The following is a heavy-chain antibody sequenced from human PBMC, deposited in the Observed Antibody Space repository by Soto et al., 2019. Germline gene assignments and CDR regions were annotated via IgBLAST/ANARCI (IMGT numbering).Heavy chain of an antibody. J-gene: IGHJ3*02. D-gene: IGHD1-26*01. V-gene: IGHV3-30-3*01. Sequence: QVQLVESGGGVVQPGRSLRLSCAASGFTFSSYAMHWVRQAPGKGLEWVAVISYDGSNKYYADSVKGRFTISRDNSKNTLYLQMNSLRAEDTAVYYCARDENGIVGAWAIWGQGTMVTVSS. CDR3: ARDENGIVGAWAI. CDR1: GFTFSSYA. CDR2: ISYDGSNK.